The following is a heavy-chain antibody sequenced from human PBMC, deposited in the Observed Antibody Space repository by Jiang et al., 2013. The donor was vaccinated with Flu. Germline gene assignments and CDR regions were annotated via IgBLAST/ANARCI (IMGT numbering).Heavy chain of an antibody. CDR2: INPNSGGT. CDR3: AREGDIVVVPAATLFDY. D-gene: IGHD2-2*01. J-gene: IGHJ4*02. V-gene: IGHV1-2*06. Sequence: YTFTGYYMHWVRQAPGQGLEWMGRINPNSGGTDYAQKFQGRVTMTRDTSISTAYMELSRLRSDDTAVYYCAREGDIVVVPAATLFDYWGQGTLVTVSS. CDR1: YTFTGYY.